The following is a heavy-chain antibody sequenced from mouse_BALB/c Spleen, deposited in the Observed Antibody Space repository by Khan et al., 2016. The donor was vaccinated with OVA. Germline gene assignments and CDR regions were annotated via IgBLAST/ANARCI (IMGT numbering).Heavy chain of an antibody. Sequence: QVQLKESGPGLVAPSQSLSITCTISGFSLTNYGVHWIRQPPGKGLEWLVVIWSDGSTTYNSALKSRLTITKDKSKSQVFLPMNRLQNDDNTIYCCCRQPYYHYNIMEDGGQGTSVTVSS. J-gene: IGHJ4*01. D-gene: IGHD2-10*01. V-gene: IGHV2-6-1*01. CDR3: CRQPYYHYNIMED. CDR2: IWSDGST. CDR1: GFSLTNYG.